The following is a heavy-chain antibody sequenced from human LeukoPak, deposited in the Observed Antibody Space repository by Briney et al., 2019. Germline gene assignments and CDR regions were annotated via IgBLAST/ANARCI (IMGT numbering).Heavy chain of an antibody. Sequence: ASVKVSCKASGYTFTSYGISWVRQAPGQGFEWMGWISAYNGNTNYAQKLQGRVTMTRNTSISTAYMELSSLRSEDTAVYYCARGGVWTVTSSPYWFDPWGQGTLVTVSS. V-gene: IGHV1-18*01. CDR1: GYTFTSYG. CDR3: ARGGVWTVTSSPYWFDP. D-gene: IGHD5-18*01. CDR2: ISAYNGNT. J-gene: IGHJ5*02.